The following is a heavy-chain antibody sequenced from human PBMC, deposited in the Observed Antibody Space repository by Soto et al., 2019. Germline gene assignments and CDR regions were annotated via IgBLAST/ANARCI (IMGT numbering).Heavy chain of an antibody. CDR2: IIPIFGTA. D-gene: IGHD5-18*01. Sequence: QVQLVQSGAEVKKPGSSVKVSCKASGGTFSSYAISWVRQAPGQGLEWMGGIIPIFGTANYAQKFQGRVTITADKSTTTASMERGSRSSKDPAFYYGATLGGTAMLKIDYWGQGTLVTVSS. CDR3: ATLGGTAMLKIDY. J-gene: IGHJ4*02. CDR1: GGTFSSYA. V-gene: IGHV1-69*06.